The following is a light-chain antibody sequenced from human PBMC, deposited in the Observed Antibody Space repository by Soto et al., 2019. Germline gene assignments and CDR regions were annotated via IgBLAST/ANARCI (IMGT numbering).Light chain of an antibody. Sequence: EVVLTQSPATLSVSPGEGATLSCKASQSVDSRLAWYQQKPGQAPRLLIEGASSRGTDIPARFSGSGSGTEFTLSITSLQSEDFAFYYCQQYSKWPLAFGGGTRVEIK. CDR3: QQYSKWPLA. CDR1: QSVDSR. V-gene: IGKV3-15*01. J-gene: IGKJ4*01. CDR2: GAS.